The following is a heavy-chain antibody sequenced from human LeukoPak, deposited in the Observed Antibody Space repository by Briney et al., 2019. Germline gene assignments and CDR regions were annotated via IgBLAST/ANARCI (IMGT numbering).Heavy chain of an antibody. J-gene: IGHJ6*02. CDR3: ARLERGYSYGGGYYYGMDV. CDR1: GGSISSSSYY. CDR2: IYYSGST. Sequence: SETLSLTCTVSGGSISSSSYYWGWIRQPPGKGLEWIGSIYYSGSTYYNPSLKSRVTISVDTSKNQFSLKLSSVTAADTAVYYCARLERGYSYGGGYYYGMDVWGQGTTVTVSS. V-gene: IGHV4-39*01. D-gene: IGHD5-18*01.